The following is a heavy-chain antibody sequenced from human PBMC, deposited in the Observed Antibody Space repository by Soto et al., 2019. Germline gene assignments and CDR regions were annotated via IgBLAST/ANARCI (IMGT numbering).Heavy chain of an antibody. CDR3: ARDLRCGYCSSTSYYSFDY. Sequence: ASVNVSCMASGYTFTGYYMHWVRQAPGQGLEGMGWVNPNSGVTNYAQKFQGRVTMTRDTSISTAYMELSRLRSDDTAVYYCARDLRCGYCSSTSYYSFDYWGQGTLVTVSS. J-gene: IGHJ4*01. CDR2: VNPNSGVT. CDR1: GYTFTGYY. V-gene: IGHV1-2*02. D-gene: IGHD2-2*03.